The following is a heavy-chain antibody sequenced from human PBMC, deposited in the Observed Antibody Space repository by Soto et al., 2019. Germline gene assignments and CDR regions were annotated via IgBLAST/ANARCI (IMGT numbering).Heavy chain of an antibody. CDR2: IWYDGSNK. D-gene: IGHD2-15*01. CDR1: GFSFSDYY. J-gene: IGHJ4*02. CDR3: ARGENFGGVVVVAADFDY. V-gene: IGHV3-33*08. Sequence: QVQLVESGGGLVKPGGSLRLSCAASGFSFSDYYMSWFRQAPGKGLEWVAVIWYDGSNKYYADSVKGRFTISRDNSKNTLYLQMNSLRAEDTAVYYCARGENFGGVVVVAADFDYWGQGTLVTVSS.